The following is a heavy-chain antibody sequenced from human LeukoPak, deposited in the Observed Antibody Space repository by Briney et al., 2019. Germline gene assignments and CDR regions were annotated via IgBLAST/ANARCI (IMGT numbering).Heavy chain of an antibody. D-gene: IGHD2-15*01. J-gene: IGHJ5*02. CDR2: ISAYNGNT. Sequence: ASVKVSCKASGYTFTSYGISWVRQAPGQGLEWMGWISAYNGNTNYAQKLQGRVTMTRDTSISTAYMELSRLRSDDTAVYYCAREYCSGGSCYWFDPWGQGTLVTVSS. CDR3: AREYCSGGSCYWFDP. V-gene: IGHV1-18*01. CDR1: GYTFTSYG.